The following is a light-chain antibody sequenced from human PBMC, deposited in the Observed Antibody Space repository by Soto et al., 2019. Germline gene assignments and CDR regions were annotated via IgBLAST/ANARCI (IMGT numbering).Light chain of an antibody. CDR3: QLLDSFPLT. V-gene: IGKV1-9*01. J-gene: IGKJ5*01. CDR2: AAS. CDR1: QGISSS. Sequence: DIQLTQSPGFLSASVGERVTITCRASQGISSSLAWYQQKPGEAPKLLIYAASTLQSGVPSRFSGSGYGTEFTLTISSLQPEDFASYYCQLLDSFPLTFGQGTRLEIK.